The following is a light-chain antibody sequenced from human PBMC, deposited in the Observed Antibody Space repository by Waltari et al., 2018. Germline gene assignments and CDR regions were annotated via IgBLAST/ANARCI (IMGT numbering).Light chain of an antibody. CDR3: SSYTSSSTWV. J-gene: IGLJ3*02. CDR2: EVS. V-gene: IGLV2-14*01. Sequence: QSALTQPASVSGSPVQSISISCTGTSSDIGVYNYVSWYQQHPGKAPTLMIYEVSNRHSGVSNRFSGSKSDNTASLTISGLQAEDEADYYCSSYTSSSTWVFGGGTKLTVL. CDR1: SSDIGVYNY.